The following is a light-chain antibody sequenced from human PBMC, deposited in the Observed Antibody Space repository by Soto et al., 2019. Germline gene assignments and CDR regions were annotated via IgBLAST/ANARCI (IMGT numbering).Light chain of an antibody. CDR2: GAS. Sequence: EIVLTQSPGTLSFFPGERATLSCRASQSVSSSYLAWYQQKPGQAPRLLIYGASSRATGIPDRFSGSGSGTDFTLTISRLEPEDFAVYYCQQDGSSPLFTFGPGTKVDIK. CDR3: QQDGSSPLFT. J-gene: IGKJ3*01. CDR1: QSVSSSY. V-gene: IGKV3-20*01.